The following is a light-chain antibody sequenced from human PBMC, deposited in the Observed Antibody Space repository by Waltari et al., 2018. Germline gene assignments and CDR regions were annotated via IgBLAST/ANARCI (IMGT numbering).Light chain of an antibody. V-gene: IGKV3-11*01. Sequence: EIVLTQSPATLSLSLGERATLSCRASQSVSHYLAWFQRKPAQAPRRRTFEAPRRATGIPTRFSGSGSATDFTLTISSLEPEDFAVYYCQQRSNWLFTFGPGTKVEIK. CDR3: QQRSNWLFT. CDR2: EAP. CDR1: QSVSHY. J-gene: IGKJ3*01.